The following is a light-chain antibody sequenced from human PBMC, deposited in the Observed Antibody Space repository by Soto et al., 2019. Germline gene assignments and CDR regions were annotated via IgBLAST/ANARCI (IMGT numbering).Light chain of an antibody. CDR1: QSVSSSY. CDR2: GAS. V-gene: IGKV3-20*01. Sequence: EIVLTQSPGTLSLSPGERATLSCRASQSVSSSYLAWYQQKPGQAPRLVIYGASSRATGIPDSFSGSGSGIDFTITISRLEPEDLAVYYCQQYGSSPPSFGQGTKLEIK. J-gene: IGKJ2*01. CDR3: QQYGSSPPS.